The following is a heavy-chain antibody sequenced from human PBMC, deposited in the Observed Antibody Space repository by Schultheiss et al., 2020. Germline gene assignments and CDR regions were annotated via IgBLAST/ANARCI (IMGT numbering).Heavy chain of an antibody. V-gene: IGHV4-38-2*01. J-gene: IGHJ6*02. CDR2: IYHSGST. Sequence: SETLSLTCAVSGYSISSGYYWGWIRQPPGKGLEWIGSIYHSGSTYYNPSLKSRVTISVDTSKNQFSLKLSSVTAADTAVYYCARYPWDYYGMDVWGQGTTVTVCS. D-gene: IGHD1-26*01. CDR3: ARYPWDYYGMDV. CDR1: GYSISSGYY.